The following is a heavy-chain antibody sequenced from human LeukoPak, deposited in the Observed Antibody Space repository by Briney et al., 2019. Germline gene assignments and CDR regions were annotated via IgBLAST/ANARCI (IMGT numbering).Heavy chain of an antibody. J-gene: IGHJ4*02. D-gene: IGHD4-17*01. CDR2: IPYDGSDK. Sequence: GGSLRLSCAASGFTFSSYSMNWVRQAPGKGLEWVAFIPYDGSDKFYADSVKGRFTISRDNSKNTLYLQMNSLRAEDTAVYYCAAMTSETTGDYWGQGTLVTVSS. CDR1: GFTFSSYS. CDR3: AAMTSETTGDY. V-gene: IGHV3-30*02.